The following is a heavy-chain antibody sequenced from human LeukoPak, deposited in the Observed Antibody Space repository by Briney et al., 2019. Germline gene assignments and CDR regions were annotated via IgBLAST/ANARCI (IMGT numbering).Heavy chain of an antibody. CDR1: GFSFSNYA. D-gene: IGHD4-11*01. J-gene: IGHJ4*02. CDR3: AKGALWDSNHRFDY. Sequence: GGSLRLSCAASGFSFSNYAMAWVRQTPEKGLEWVSGISGSGGRTYYADSVKGRFTISRDNSKNTLYLQMNSLRAEDTAVYYCAKGALWDSNHRFDYWGQGTLVTVSS. V-gene: IGHV3-23*01. CDR2: ISGSGGRT.